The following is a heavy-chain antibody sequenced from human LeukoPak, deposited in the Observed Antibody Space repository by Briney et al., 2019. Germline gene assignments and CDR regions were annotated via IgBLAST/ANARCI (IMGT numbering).Heavy chain of an antibody. Sequence: GGSLRLSCAASGSTFSTYWMSWVRQAPGKGLEWVANIKHDGSEKYYVDSVKGRFTISRDNAKNSLYLQMNSLRAEDTAVYFCARETYYYDSSGSHDAFDIWGQGTMVTVSS. CDR3: ARETYYYDSSGSHDAFDI. CDR1: GSTFSTYW. D-gene: IGHD3-22*01. V-gene: IGHV3-7*01. J-gene: IGHJ3*02. CDR2: IKHDGSEK.